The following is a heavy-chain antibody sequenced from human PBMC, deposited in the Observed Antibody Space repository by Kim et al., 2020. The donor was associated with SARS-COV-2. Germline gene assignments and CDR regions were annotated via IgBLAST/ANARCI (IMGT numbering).Heavy chain of an antibody. Sequence: SETLSLTCAVYGGSFSGYYWSWIRQPPGKGLEWIGEINHSGSTNYNPSLKSRVTISVDTSKNQFSLKLSSVTAADTAVYYCARVVLRYFDWLPDAFDPWGQGTLVTVSS. CDR1: GGSFSGYY. J-gene: IGHJ5*02. V-gene: IGHV4-34*01. CDR2: INHSGST. D-gene: IGHD3-9*01. CDR3: ARVVLRYFDWLPDAFDP.